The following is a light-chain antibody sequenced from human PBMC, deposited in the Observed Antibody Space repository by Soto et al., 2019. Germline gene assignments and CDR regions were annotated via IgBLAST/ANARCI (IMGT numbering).Light chain of an antibody. CDR2: GAS. V-gene: IGKV1-39*01. J-gene: IGKJ2*01. CDR3: QQSFHTPYT. CDR1: QNINKN. Sequence: DIQMTQSPSSLSAYVGDSVTISCRASQNINKNLNWYQQKSGKAPNLLIYGASNFQSGVPSRFRGSGSGTDFTLAITDLQPEDFATYYCQQSFHTPYTFVHGTKLEI.